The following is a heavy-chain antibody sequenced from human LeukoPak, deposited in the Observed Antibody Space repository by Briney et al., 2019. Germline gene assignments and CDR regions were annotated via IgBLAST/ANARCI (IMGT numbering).Heavy chain of an antibody. Sequence: PSETLSLTCTVSGGSISSYYWSWIRQPPGKGLEWIGYIYYSGSTNYNPSLKSRVTISVDTSKNQFSLKLSSVTAADTAVYYCAREDGVVPAENFDYWGQGTLVTVSS. CDR2: IYYSGST. D-gene: IGHD2-2*01. V-gene: IGHV4-59*12. J-gene: IGHJ4*02. CDR1: GGSISSYY. CDR3: AREDGVVPAENFDY.